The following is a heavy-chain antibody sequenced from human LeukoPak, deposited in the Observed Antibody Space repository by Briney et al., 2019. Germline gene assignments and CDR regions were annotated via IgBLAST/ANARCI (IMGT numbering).Heavy chain of an antibody. CDR2: INHSGST. D-gene: IGHD2-2*01. V-gene: IGHV4-34*01. Sequence: SETLSLTCAVYGGSFSGYYWSWIRQPPGKGLEWIGEINHSGSTNYNPSLKSRVTISVDTSKNQFSLQLNSVTPEDTAVYYCARKSPGRSFDLWGRGTLVTVSS. J-gene: IGHJ2*01. CDR3: ARKSPGRSFDL. CDR1: GGSFSGYY.